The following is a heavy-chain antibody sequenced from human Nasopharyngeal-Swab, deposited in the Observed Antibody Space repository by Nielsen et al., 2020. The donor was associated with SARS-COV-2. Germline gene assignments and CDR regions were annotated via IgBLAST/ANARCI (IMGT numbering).Heavy chain of an antibody. Sequence: SVKVSCKASGFSFTAFNVQWLRQTRGQRLEWIGWIVVGSCYTKYSQNFQNRVTITRDMSTGTAFMELSSLRSEDSAVYFCALGGGLLPTWGQGTLVTVSS. V-gene: IGHV1-58*01. D-gene: IGHD2-15*01. CDR1: GFSFTAFN. CDR2: IVVGSCYT. J-gene: IGHJ4*02. CDR3: ALGGGLLPT.